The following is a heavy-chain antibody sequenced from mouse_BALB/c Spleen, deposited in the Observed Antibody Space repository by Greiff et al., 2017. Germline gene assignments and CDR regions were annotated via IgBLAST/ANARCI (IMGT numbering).Heavy chain of an antibody. V-gene: IGHV1-31*01. CDR3: ARSGGKGAMDY. Sequence: VQLQQPGSELVRPGASVKLSCKASGYSFTGYYMHWVKQSHVKSLEWIGRINPYNGATSYNQNFKDKASLTVDKSPSTAYMELHSLTSEDSAVYYCARSGGKGAMDYWGQGTSVTVSS. CDR2: INPYNGAT. J-gene: IGHJ4*01. CDR1: GYSFTGYY. D-gene: IGHD2-1*01.